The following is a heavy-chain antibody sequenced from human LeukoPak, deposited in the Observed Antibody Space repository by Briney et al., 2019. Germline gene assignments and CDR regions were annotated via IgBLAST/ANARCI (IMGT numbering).Heavy chain of an antibody. CDR2: IRSKAYGGTT. CDR3: TREADYGGNPSRGV. J-gene: IGHJ4*02. D-gene: IGHD4-23*01. CDR1: GFTFGDYA. V-gene: IGHV3-49*04. Sequence: GGSLRLSCTASGFTFGDYAMSWVRQAPGKGLEWVGFIRSKAYGGTTEYAASVKGRFTISRDDSKSIAYLQMNSLKTEDTAVYYCTREADYGGNPSRGVWGQGTLVTVSS.